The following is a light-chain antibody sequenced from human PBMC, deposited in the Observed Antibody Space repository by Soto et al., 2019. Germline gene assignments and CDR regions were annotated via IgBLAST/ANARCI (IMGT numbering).Light chain of an antibody. CDR3: QQYYSTPWT. CDR1: QSVLYSSNNKNY. Sequence: DIVMTQSPDSLAVSLGERATINCKSSQSVLYSSNNKNYLAWYQQKPGQPPKLLIYWASTRESGVPDRFSGGGSGTDFTLPISSLQAEDVAFYYCQQYYSTPWTFCQGTKGQI. J-gene: IGKJ1*01. V-gene: IGKV4-1*01. CDR2: WAS.